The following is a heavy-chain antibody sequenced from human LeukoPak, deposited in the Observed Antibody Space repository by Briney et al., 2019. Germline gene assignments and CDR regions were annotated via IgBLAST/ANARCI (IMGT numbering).Heavy chain of an antibody. J-gene: IGHJ4*02. Sequence: GGSLRLSCAASGLTVGTNYMTWVRQAPGKGLEWVSIIHSDGSTYYADSVKGRFTISRDNYKNTLYLQMNSLRGEDTAMYYCARDLDYFDSSGSHRRRNYFDYWGQGTLVTVSS. CDR1: GLTVGTNY. CDR3: ARDLDYFDSSGSHRRRNYFDY. CDR2: IHSDGST. D-gene: IGHD3-22*01. V-gene: IGHV3-53*01.